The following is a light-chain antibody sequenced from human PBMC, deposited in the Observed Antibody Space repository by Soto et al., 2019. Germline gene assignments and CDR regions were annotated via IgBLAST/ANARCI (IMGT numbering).Light chain of an antibody. CDR3: SSYTSSSTVV. V-gene: IGLV2-14*01. J-gene: IGLJ2*01. CDR1: SSDVGGSNF. CDR2: DVS. Sequence: QSALTQPASVSGSPGQSITISCTGTSSDVGGSNFVSWYQQHPGTAPKLMIYDVSNRPSGVSNRFSGSKSGNTASLTISGLQPEDEADYYCSSYTSSSTVVFGGGTKLTVL.